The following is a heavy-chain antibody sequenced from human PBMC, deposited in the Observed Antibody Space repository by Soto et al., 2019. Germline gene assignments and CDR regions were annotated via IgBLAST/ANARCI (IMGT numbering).Heavy chain of an antibody. CDR1: GYSFTSYW. CDR3: ASVTDSYGYSNWFDP. J-gene: IGHJ5*02. V-gene: IGHV5-51*03. Sequence: EVQLVQSGAEVKKPGESLKISCKGSGYSFTSYWIGWVRQMPGKGLEWMGIIYPGDSDTRYSPSFQGQVTISADKSINTAYLQWSSLKASDTAMYYCASVTDSYGYSNWFDPWGQGTLVTVSS. CDR2: IYPGDSDT. D-gene: IGHD5-18*01.